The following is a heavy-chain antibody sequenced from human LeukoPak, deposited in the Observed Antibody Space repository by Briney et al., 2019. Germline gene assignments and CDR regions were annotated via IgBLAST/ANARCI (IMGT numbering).Heavy chain of an antibody. CDR1: GGSISSYY. Sequence: SETLPLTCTVSGGSISSYYWSWIRQPPGKGLEWIGYIYYSGSTNYHPSLKSRVTISVDTSKNQFSLKLNSVTAADTAVYYCGRDVSPIYWGQGTLVSVCS. D-gene: IGHD2/OR15-2a*01. CDR2: IYYSGST. V-gene: IGHV4-59*01. J-gene: IGHJ4*02. CDR3: GRDVSPIY.